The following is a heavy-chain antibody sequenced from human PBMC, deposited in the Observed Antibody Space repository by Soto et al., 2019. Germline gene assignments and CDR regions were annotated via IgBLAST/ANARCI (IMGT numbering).Heavy chain of an antibody. D-gene: IGHD3-22*01. CDR3: AAVAYYDSSGYYSPPDY. V-gene: IGHV1-58*01. J-gene: IGHJ4*02. Sequence: SVKVSCKASGFTFTSSAVQWVRQARGQRLEWIGWIVVGSGNTNYAQKFQERVTITRDMSTSTAYMELSSLRSEDTAVYYCAAVAYYDSSGYYSPPDYWGQGTLVTVSS. CDR1: GFTFTSSA. CDR2: IVVGSGNT.